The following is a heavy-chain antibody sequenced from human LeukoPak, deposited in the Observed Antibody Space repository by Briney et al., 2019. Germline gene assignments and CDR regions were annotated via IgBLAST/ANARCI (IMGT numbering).Heavy chain of an antibody. Sequence: ASVKVSCKASGYTFTSYDINWVRQATGQGLEWMGWMNPNSGNTGYAQKFQGRVTITSDTSARKGYLELSSLRSEDTAVYYCARGHDGGYGGFDYWGQGTLVTFSS. CDR3: ARGHDGGYGGFDY. V-gene: IGHV1-8*01. J-gene: IGHJ4*02. CDR2: MNPNSGNT. D-gene: IGHD4-23*01. CDR1: GYTFTSYD.